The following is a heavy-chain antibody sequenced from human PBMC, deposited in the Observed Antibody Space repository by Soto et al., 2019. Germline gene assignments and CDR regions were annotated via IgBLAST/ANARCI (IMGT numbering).Heavy chain of an antibody. CDR1: GGTFSSYA. CDR2: IIPIFGTA. V-gene: IGHV1-69*01. Sequence: QVQLVQSGAEVKKPGSSVKVSCRASGGTFSSYAISWVRQAPGQGLEWMGGIIPIFGTANYAQKFQGRVTITADESTSTAYVELCSLRSEYTAVYYCASARLGELSFFDYWGQGTLVTVSS. CDR3: ASARLGELSFFDY. J-gene: IGHJ4*02. D-gene: IGHD3-16*02.